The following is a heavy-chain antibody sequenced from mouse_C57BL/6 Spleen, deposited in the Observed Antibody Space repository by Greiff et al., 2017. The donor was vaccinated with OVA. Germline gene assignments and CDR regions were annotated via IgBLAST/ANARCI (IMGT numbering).Heavy chain of an antibody. V-gene: IGHV5-4*01. CDR2: ISDGGSYT. CDR3: ARDYSTTVVVPRWYCEV. Sequence: EVQLVESGGGLVKPGGSLTLSCAASGFTFSSYAMSWVRQTPEKRLEWVATISDGGSYTYYPDNVKGRFTISRDNAKNNLYLQMSHLKSEDTAMYYCARDYSTTVVVPRWYCEVWGTGTTVTVSS. CDR1: GFTFSSYA. J-gene: IGHJ1*03. D-gene: IGHD1-1*01.